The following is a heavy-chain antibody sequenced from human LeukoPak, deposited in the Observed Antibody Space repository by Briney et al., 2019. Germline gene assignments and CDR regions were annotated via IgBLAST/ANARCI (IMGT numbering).Heavy chain of an antibody. V-gene: IGHV3-23*01. J-gene: IGHJ4*02. CDR3: VKGFSANWLN. Sequence: GGSLRLSCAVSGFSVSGYWMTWVRQAPGKGLEWVSGISASGGGKWYADPVRGRFTVTRDNSQNTLYLQMNNLRAEDTAMYYCVKGFSANWLNWGQGTLVTVSS. CDR1: GFSVSGYW. D-gene: IGHD3-22*01. CDR2: ISASGGGK.